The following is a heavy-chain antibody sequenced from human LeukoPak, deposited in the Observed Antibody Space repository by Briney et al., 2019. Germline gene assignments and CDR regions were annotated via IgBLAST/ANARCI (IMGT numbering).Heavy chain of an antibody. CDR1: GGTFSSYA. V-gene: IGHV1-69*13. Sequence: ASVTVSCTASGGTFSSYAISWVRQAPGQGLEWMGGIIPIFGTANYAQKFQGRVTITADESTSTAYMELSSLRSEDTAVYYCARETISGWNYFDYWGQGTLVTVSS. CDR2: IIPIFGTA. J-gene: IGHJ4*02. CDR3: ARETISGWNYFDY. D-gene: IGHD6-19*01.